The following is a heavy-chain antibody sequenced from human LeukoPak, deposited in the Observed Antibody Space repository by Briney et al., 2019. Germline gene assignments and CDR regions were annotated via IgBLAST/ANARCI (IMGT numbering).Heavy chain of an antibody. D-gene: IGHD6-19*01. J-gene: IGHJ4*02. Sequence: SETLSLTCTVSGGSISSGSYYWSWIRQPAGKGLEWIGRIYTSGSTNYDPSLKSRVTMSVDTSKDQFSLKLSSVTAADTAVYYCARVAVAGLDYWGQGTLVTVSS. V-gene: IGHV4-61*02. CDR3: ARVAVAGLDY. CDR1: GGSISSGSYY. CDR2: IYTSGST.